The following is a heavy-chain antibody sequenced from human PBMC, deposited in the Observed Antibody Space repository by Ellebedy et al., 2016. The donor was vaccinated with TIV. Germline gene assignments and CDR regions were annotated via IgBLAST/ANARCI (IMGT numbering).Heavy chain of an antibody. CDR1: GYTLTELS. V-gene: IGHV1-24*01. D-gene: IGHD4-17*01. J-gene: IGHJ2*01. Sequence: ASVKVSCKVSGYTLTELSMHWVRQAPGKGLEWMGGFDPEDGETIYAQKFQGRVTMTEYTSTDTAYMELSSLRSEDTAVYYCATTLMGHYAGPDWYFDLWGRGTLVTVSS. CDR2: FDPEDGET. CDR3: ATTLMGHYAGPDWYFDL.